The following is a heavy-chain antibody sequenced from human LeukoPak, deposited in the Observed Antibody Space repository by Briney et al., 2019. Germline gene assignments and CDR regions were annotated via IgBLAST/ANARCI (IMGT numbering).Heavy chain of an antibody. CDR2: IWYDGSNK. CDR1: GFTFSSYS. CDR3: AKDGSGWIDY. D-gene: IGHD6-19*01. Sequence: GGSLRLSCAASGFTFSSYSMHWVRQAPGKGLEWVAVIWYDGSNKYYADSVKGRFTISRDNSKNTLYLQMNSLRAEDTAVYYCAKDGSGWIDYWGQGTLVTVSS. V-gene: IGHV3-33*06. J-gene: IGHJ4*02.